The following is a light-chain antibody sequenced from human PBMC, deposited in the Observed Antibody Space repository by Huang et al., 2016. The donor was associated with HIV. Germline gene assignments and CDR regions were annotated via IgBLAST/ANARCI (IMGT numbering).Light chain of an antibody. V-gene: IGKV3-11*01. J-gene: IGKJ4*01. Sequence: EIVLTQSPATLSLSPGERATLSCRASQNINNYLVWYQQKPGHSPRLLIYDASNRATGIPSRFSGSWSGTDFTLTISNLEPEDFAVYYCQQRSDPLTFGGGTKIEIK. CDR3: QQRSDPLT. CDR1: QNINNY. CDR2: DAS.